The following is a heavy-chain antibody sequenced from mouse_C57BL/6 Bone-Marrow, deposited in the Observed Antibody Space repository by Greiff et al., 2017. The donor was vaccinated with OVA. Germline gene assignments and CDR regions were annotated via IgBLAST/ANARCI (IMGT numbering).Heavy chain of an antibody. CDR1: GYTFTSYW. V-gene: IGHV1-52*01. CDR2: IDPSDSET. Sequence: VQLQQSGAELVRPGSSVKLSCKASGYTFTSYWMHWVKQRPIQGLEWIGNIDPSDSETHYNQKFKDKATLTVDKSSSTAYMQLSSLTSEDSAVYYCARGGYYYGSSYCAMDYWGQVTSVTVSS. J-gene: IGHJ4*01. CDR3: ARGGYYYGSSYCAMDY. D-gene: IGHD1-1*01.